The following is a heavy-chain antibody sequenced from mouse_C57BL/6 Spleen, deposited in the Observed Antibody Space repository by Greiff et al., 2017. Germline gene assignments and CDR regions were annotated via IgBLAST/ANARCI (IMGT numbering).Heavy chain of an antibody. V-gene: IGHV1-22*01. Sequence: EVQLQQSGPELVKPGASVKMSCKASGYTFTDYNMHWVKQSHGKSLEWIGYINPNNGGTSYNQKFKGQATLTVKKSSSTAYMELRSLTSEDSAVYYCAPYYYGSSYWYFDVWGTGTTVTVSS. J-gene: IGHJ1*03. CDR3: APYYYGSSYWYFDV. CDR2: INPNNGGT. CDR1: GYTFTDYN. D-gene: IGHD1-1*01.